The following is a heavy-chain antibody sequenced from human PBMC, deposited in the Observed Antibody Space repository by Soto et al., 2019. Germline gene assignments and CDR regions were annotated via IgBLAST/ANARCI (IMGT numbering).Heavy chain of an antibody. V-gene: IGHV3-30*18. CDR3: AKDSRIVVVTAPYDY. CDR1: GFTFSSYG. D-gene: IGHD2-21*02. J-gene: IGHJ4*02. CDR2: ISYDGSNK. Sequence: QVQLVESGGGVVQPGRSLRLSCAASGFTFSSYGMHWVRQAPGKGQEWVAVISYDGSNKYYADSVKGRFTISRDNSKNTLYLQMNSLRAEDTAVYYCAKDSRIVVVTAPYDYWGQGTLVTVSS.